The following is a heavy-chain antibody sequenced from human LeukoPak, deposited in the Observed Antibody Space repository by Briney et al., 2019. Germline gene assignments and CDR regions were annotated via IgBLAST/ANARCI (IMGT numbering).Heavy chain of an antibody. CDR1: GFTFSSFG. Sequence: GGSLRLSCTAFGFTFSSFGMYWVRQSPGKGLEWVAYISHPGTNENYADSVKGRLTISRDNSKNTLNMQMNSLRAEDTAVYYCAKPRGGAAPQAFDYWGQGTLVTVSS. J-gene: IGHJ4*02. D-gene: IGHD6-6*01. CDR3: AKPRGGAAPQAFDY. CDR2: ISHPGTNE. V-gene: IGHV3-30*02.